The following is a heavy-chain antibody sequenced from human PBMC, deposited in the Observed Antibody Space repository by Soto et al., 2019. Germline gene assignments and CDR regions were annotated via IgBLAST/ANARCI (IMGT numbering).Heavy chain of an antibody. J-gene: IGHJ3*02. Sequence: QGKLVQSGPEVKKPGASVKVSCTASGYSFSGYDITWVRQAPGQGLEWLGWVSTSIRSTMSAEKLQGRLTMTTDTSTTTVYMELRGITSDDTAVYYCARDSGAALYGEDALDIWGQGTMVSVSS. CDR3: ARDSGAALYGEDALDI. CDR1: GYSFSGYD. CDR2: VSTSIRST. V-gene: IGHV1-18*04. D-gene: IGHD3-10*01.